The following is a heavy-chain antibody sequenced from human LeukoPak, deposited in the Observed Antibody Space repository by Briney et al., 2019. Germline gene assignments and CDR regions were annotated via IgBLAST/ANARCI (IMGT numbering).Heavy chain of an antibody. V-gene: IGHV3-30*18. CDR3: AKDGWFGELPNYFDY. CDR1: GLTFSSYG. D-gene: IGHD3-10*01. Sequence: GRSLRLSCAASGLTFSSYGMHWVRQAPGKGLEWVAIISYDGSNKYYADSVKGRFTISRDNSKNTLYLQMNSLRAEDTAMYYCAKDGWFGELPNYFDYWGQGTLVTVSS. CDR2: ISYDGSNK. J-gene: IGHJ4*02.